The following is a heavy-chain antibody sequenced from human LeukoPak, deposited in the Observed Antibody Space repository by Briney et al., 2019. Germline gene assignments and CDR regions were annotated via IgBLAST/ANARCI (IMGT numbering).Heavy chain of an antibody. CDR2: ISSSSSTI. CDR1: GFTFSTYS. CDR3: ASDAGGGFDP. V-gene: IGHV3-48*01. Sequence: GGSLRLSCAASGFTFSTYSMNWVRQAPGKGLEWVSYISSSSSTIYYADSVKGRFTISRDNAKNSLYLQMNSLRAGDTAVYYCASDAGGGFDPWGQGTMVSVSS. D-gene: IGHD3-10*01. J-gene: IGHJ5*02.